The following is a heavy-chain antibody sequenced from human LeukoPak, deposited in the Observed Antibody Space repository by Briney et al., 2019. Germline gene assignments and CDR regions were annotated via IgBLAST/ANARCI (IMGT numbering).Heavy chain of an antibody. V-gene: IGHV1-69*06. CDR2: IFPIFGTA. CDR1: GGTFSSYA. D-gene: IGHD4-17*01. CDR3: ARDQATVTTRSRWFDP. Sequence: SVKVSCKASGGTFSSYAISWVRQAPGQGLEWMGRIFPIFGTANYAQKFQGRVTITADKSTSTAYMELSSLRSEDTAVYYCARDQATVTTRSRWFDPWGQGTLVTVSS. J-gene: IGHJ5*02.